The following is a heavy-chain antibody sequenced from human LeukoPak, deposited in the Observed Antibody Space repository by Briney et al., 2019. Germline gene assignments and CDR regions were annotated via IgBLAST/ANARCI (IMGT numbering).Heavy chain of an antibody. V-gene: IGHV3-23*01. Sequence: GGSLRLSCAASGFTFSSYAMSWVRQAPGKGLEWVSAISGSGGSTYYADSVKGRFTISRDNSKNTLYLQMNSLRAEDTAVYYCAENYDSSGCIDYWGQGTLVTVSS. J-gene: IGHJ4*02. CDR1: GFTFSSYA. D-gene: IGHD3-22*01. CDR3: AENYDSSGCIDY. CDR2: ISGSGGST.